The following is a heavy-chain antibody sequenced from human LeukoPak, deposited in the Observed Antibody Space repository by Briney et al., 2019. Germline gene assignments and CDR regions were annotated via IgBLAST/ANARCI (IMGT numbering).Heavy chain of an antibody. D-gene: IGHD2-2*01. Sequence: PGGSLRLSCAASGFTFSSYSMNWVRQAPGKGLEWVSSISSSSSYIYYADSVKGRFTISRDNAKNSLYLQMNSLRAEDTAVYYCASGGQYQLPSPFDPWGQGTLVTVSS. CDR3: ASGGQYQLPSPFDP. CDR2: ISSSSSYI. V-gene: IGHV3-21*01. CDR1: GFTFSSYS. J-gene: IGHJ5*02.